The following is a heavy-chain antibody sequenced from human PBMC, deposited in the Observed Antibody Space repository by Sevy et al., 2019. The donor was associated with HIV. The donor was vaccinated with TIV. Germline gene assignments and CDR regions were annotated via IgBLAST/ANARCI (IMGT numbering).Heavy chain of an antibody. CDR1: GFTFNTHA. Sequence: QLGGSLRLSCAASGFTFNTHAMNWVRQAPGKGLEWVSVISGPGYGTNYADSVKGRFTISRDNSKNALFLQMNSLRDDDTAVNYCAKALNPALESMLEVNLRSLKGFDVWGQGTMVTVSS. D-gene: IGHD3-22*01. J-gene: IGHJ3*01. V-gene: IGHV3-23*01. CDR2: ISGPGYGT. CDR3: AKALNPALESMLEVNLRSLKGFDV.